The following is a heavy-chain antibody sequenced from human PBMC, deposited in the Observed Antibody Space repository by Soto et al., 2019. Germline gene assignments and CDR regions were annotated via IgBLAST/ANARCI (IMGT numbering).Heavy chain of an antibody. CDR2: IVPIVDTS. D-gene: IGHD5-12*01. CDR3: VRVVAIPGYPDN. V-gene: IGHV1-69*12. CDR1: GGTFSSYA. Sequence: QVQWVQSGAEVRQPASSVKVSCKTSGGTFSSYAISWVRQAPGQGLEWMGGIVPIVDTSTYAQKFQGRVTITADESTSTVHMELSSLRSDDTAVYYCVRVVAIPGYPDNWGQGTLVTVSS. J-gene: IGHJ4*02.